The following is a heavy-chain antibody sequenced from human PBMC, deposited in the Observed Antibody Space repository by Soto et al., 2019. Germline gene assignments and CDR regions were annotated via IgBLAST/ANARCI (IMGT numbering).Heavy chain of an antibody. V-gene: IGHV4-39*01. D-gene: IGHD3-9*01. CDR2: IYFRGNT. J-gene: IGHJ4*02. CDR3: ARLEGLATISYYFDF. CDR1: GDSINSDKYY. Sequence: SETLSLTCSVSGDSINSDKYYWCWIRQPPGKGLEWIGSIYFRGNTYYNPSLQTRVTISLDKSKIQFSLKLNSVTAADLAVYFCARLEGLATISYYFDFWGQGALVTVSS.